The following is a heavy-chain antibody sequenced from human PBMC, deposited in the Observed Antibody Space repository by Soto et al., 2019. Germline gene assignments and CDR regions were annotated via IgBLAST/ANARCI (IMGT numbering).Heavy chain of an antibody. D-gene: IGHD2-2*02. V-gene: IGHV1-69*01. CDR2: IIPIFDTA. CDR1: GGTFSSYA. J-gene: IGHJ6*01. Sequence: QVQLVPSGAEVKKPGSSVKVSCKASGGTFSSYAISWVRQAPGQGLAWMGGIIPIFDTANYAQKFQGRVTFTADESTTTAYMGLSSLRSEDRAVYYCARRGYCSITGCYTVYGMDVW. CDR3: ARRGYCSITGCYTVYGMDV.